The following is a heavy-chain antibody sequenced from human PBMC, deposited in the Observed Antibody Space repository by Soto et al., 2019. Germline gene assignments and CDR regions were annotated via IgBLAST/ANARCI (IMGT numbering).Heavy chain of an antibody. CDR1: GFSLTTSGVG. Sequence: QITLNESGPTVVKPAETLTLTCTFSGFSLTTSGVGVGWIRQSPGKAPEWLALVYWDDDKPYSACLKSRLTIPKDTSKNQVVLTMASVDPADTATYYCAHRILRTVFGLVTTTAIYFDFWGQGTPVVVSS. CDR3: AHRILRTVFGLVTTTAIYFDF. J-gene: IGHJ4*02. D-gene: IGHD3-3*01. V-gene: IGHV2-5*02. CDR2: VYWDDDK.